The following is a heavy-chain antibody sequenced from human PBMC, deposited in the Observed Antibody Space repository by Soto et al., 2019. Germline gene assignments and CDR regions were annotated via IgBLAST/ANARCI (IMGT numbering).Heavy chain of an antibody. CDR2: IKQDGSEK. V-gene: IGHV3-7*01. D-gene: IGHD4-17*01. Sequence: GGSLRLSCAASGFTFSSYWMSWVRQAPGKGLEWVANIKQDGSEKYYVDSVKGRFTISRDNAKNSLYLQMNSLRAEDTAVYYCARVFTDDYGDYSGFDYWGQGTLVTVSS. CDR3: ARVFTDDYGDYSGFDY. CDR1: GFTFSSYW. J-gene: IGHJ4*02.